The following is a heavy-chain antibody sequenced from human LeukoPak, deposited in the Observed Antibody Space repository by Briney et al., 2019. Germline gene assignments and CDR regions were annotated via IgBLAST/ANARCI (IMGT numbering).Heavy chain of an antibody. Sequence: ASVKVSCKVSGYTLTELSMHWVRQAPGKGLEWMGGFDPEDGETIYAQKFQGRVTMTEDTSTDTAYMELSRLRSEDTAVYYCATGDIPYSGSYYEYYWGQGTLVTVSS. V-gene: IGHV1-24*01. CDR3: ATGDIPYSGSYYEYY. CDR2: FDPEDGET. CDR1: GYTLTELS. D-gene: IGHD1-26*01. J-gene: IGHJ4*02.